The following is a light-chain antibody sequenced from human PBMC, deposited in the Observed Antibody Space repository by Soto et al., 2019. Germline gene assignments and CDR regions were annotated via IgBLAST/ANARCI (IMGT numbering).Light chain of an antibody. CDR3: QQYDSAFT. CDR2: DAS. Sequence: DIQMILSTSSLSASVGDRVTITCQASQDISNYLNWYQQKRGKAPKLLIYDASNLETGVPSRFSGSGAGTDFTFTISSLQPEDIATYYCQQYDSAFTFGPGTKVDIK. CDR1: QDISNY. J-gene: IGKJ3*01. V-gene: IGKV1-33*01.